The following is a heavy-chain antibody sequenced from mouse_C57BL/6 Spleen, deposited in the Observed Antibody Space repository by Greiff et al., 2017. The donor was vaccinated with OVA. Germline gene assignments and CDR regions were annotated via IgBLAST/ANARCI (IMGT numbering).Heavy chain of an antibody. CDR1: GYTFTSYW. V-gene: IGHV1-64*01. CDR2: IHPNSGST. J-gene: IGHJ4*01. Sequence: QVQLQQPGAELVKPGASVKLSCKASGYTFTSYWMHWVKQRPGQGLEWIGMIHPNSGSTNYNEKFKSKATLTVDKSSSTAYMQLSILTSEDSAVYYCARITTVEGCSAMDYWGQGTSVTVSS. CDR3: ARITTVEGCSAMDY. D-gene: IGHD1-1*01.